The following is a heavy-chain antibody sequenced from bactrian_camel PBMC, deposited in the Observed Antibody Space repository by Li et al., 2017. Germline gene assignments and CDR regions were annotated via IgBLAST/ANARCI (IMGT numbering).Heavy chain of an antibody. V-gene: IGHV3S31*01. CDR2: IRRDGDE. CDR1: GYISSRHC. CDR3: AAGTRIIVGDYCDGITT. J-gene: IGHJ6*01. Sequence: DVQLVESGGGSVQAGGSLRLSCTHSGYISSRHCMGWFRQAPGKAREGIAGIRRDGDEYYAGSVKGRFTISQDNAKNIIYLQMSSLTPDDTAMYYCAAGTRIIVGDYCDGITTWGQGTQVTVS. D-gene: IGHD3*01.